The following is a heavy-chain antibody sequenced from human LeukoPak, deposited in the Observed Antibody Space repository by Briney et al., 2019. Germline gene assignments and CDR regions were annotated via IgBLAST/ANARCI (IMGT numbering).Heavy chain of an antibody. J-gene: IGHJ4*02. V-gene: IGHV3-30*02. D-gene: IGHD2-21*02. Sequence: GGSLRLSCAASGFTFSSYWMSWVRQAPGKGLECVAFMRYDENNKYYADSVKGRFTISRDNSKNTLYLQMNSLRAEDTAVYYCAKDWRAYCGGDCYSYFDYWGQGTLVTVSS. CDR1: GFTFSSYW. CDR2: MRYDENNK. CDR3: AKDWRAYCGGDCYSYFDY.